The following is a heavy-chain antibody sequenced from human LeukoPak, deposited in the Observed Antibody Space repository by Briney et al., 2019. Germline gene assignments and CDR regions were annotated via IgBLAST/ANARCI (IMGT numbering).Heavy chain of an antibody. Sequence: RSSQTLSPTCPLSGGSITRYYWSWIRQPAGDGQELIVRIYTSGSTNYNPSLKSRVTMSVDTSKTQFSLKLSSGTAADTAVYYCARDESDFSKVAYWGQGTLVIVSS. V-gene: IGHV4-4*07. D-gene: IGHD4-11*01. CDR1: GGSITRYY. J-gene: IGHJ4*02. CDR3: ARDESDFSKVAY. CDR2: IYTSGST.